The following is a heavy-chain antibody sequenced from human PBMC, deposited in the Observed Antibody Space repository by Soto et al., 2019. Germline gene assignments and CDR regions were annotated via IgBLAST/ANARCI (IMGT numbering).Heavy chain of an antibody. V-gene: IGHV4-30-4*01. J-gene: IGHJ6*02. D-gene: IGHD1-1*01. Sequence: SETLSLTCTVSGDSISSADYYWSGIRHTPGKGLEWIGHIFYSGTTYYNPSLKSRLTISVDTSKNHFSLRLTSVTAADTAVYYCARDLWVEPELYYYGMDVWGQGTTVTVSS. CDR3: ARDLWVEPELYYYGMDV. CDR2: IFYSGTT. CDR1: GDSISSADYY.